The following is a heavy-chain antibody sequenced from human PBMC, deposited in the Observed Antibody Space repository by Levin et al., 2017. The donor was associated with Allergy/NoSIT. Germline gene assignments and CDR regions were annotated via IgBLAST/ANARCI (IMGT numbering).Heavy chain of an antibody. D-gene: IGHD6-13*01. Sequence: SETLSLTCAVYGGSFSGYYWSWIRQPPGKGLEWIGEINHSGSTNYNPSLKSRVTISVDTSKNQFSLKLSSVTAADTAVYYCARLAVDSSSWYGNGGDYWGQGTLVTVSS. CDR2: INHSGST. CDR1: GGSFSGYY. CDR3: ARLAVDSSSWYGNGGDY. J-gene: IGHJ4*02. V-gene: IGHV4-34*01.